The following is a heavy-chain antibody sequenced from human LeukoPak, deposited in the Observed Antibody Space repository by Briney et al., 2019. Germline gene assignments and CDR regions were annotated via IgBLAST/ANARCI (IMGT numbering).Heavy chain of an antibody. V-gene: IGHV4-30-4*01. CDR2: IYYSGST. CDR3: ARATVAAAGPSHYYYYYGMDV. D-gene: IGHD6-13*01. CDR1: GGSISSGDYY. Sequence: SQTLSLTCTVSGGSISSGDYYWSWIRQPPGKGLEWIGYIYYSGSTYYNPSLKSRVTISVDTSKNQFSLKLSSVTAADTAVYCCARATVAAAGPSHYYYYYGMDVWGQGTTVTVSS. J-gene: IGHJ6*02.